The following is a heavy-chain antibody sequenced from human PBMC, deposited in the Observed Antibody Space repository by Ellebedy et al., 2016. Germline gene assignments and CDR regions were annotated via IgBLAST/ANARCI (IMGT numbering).Heavy chain of an antibody. CDR3: AKVTVATIRSASIDY. J-gene: IGHJ4*02. CDR2: ISSSSSYI. CDR1: GFTFSSYS. Sequence: GESLKISXAASGFTFSSYSMNWVRQAPGKGLEWVSSISSSSSYIYYADSVKGRFTISRDNSKNTLYLQMNSLRAEDTAVYYCAKVTVATIRSASIDYWGQGTLVTVSS. V-gene: IGHV3-21*04. D-gene: IGHD5-24*01.